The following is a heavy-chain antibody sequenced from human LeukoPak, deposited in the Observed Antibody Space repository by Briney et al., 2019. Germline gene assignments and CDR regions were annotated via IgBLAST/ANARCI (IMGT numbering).Heavy chain of an antibody. J-gene: IGHJ5*02. CDR2: ISGGGGST. V-gene: IGHV3-23*01. D-gene: IGHD6-6*01. Sequence: GGSLRLSCAASGFTFSSYAMSWVRQAPGKGLEWVSGISGGGGSTYYADSVKGRFTISRDNSKNTLYLQMNSLRAEDTAVYYCAKDYSSSLTNWFDPWGQGTLVTVSS. CDR1: GFTFSSYA. CDR3: AKDYSSSLTNWFDP.